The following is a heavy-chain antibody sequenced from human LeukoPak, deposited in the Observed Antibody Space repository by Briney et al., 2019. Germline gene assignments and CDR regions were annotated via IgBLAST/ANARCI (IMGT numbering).Heavy chain of an antibody. D-gene: IGHD3-10*01. Sequence: GGSLRLSCEGSGFTFRTYWMTWVRQAPGKGLEWVANIKQDGSEKYYVDSVKGRFTISRDNAKNSLYLQMNSLRAEDTAVYYCARDDVVRGVITDYWGQGTLVTVSS. J-gene: IGHJ4*02. CDR3: ARDDVVRGVITDY. CDR1: GFTFRTYW. CDR2: IKQDGSEK. V-gene: IGHV3-7*01.